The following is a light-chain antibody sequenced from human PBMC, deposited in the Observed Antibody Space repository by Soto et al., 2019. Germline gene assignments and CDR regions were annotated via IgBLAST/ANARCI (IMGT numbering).Light chain of an antibody. CDR2: ATS. Sequence: DLQMTQSPSSVSASVGDRVTITCRASQSISAWLAWYQQKPGKAPQLLIYATSSLQSGVPARFSGSGSGTDFTLTISSLQPEDFATYYCQQANSLPLTFGGGTKVEIK. V-gene: IGKV1-12*01. J-gene: IGKJ4*01. CDR3: QQANSLPLT. CDR1: QSISAW.